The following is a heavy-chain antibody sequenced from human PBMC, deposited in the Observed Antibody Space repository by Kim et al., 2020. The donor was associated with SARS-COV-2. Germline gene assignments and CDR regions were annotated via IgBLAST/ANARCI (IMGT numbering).Heavy chain of an antibody. V-gene: IGHV3-7*03. D-gene: IGHD1-26*01. CDR1: GFTFSSYW. CDR2: IKQDGSEK. CDR3: AREGGGSYYYYYGMDV. J-gene: IGHJ6*02. Sequence: GGSLRLSCAASGFTFSSYWMSWVRQAPGKGLEWVANIKQDGSEKYYVDSVKGRFTISRDNAKNSLYLQMNSLRAEDTAVYYCAREGGGSYYYYYGMDVWGQGTTVTVSS.